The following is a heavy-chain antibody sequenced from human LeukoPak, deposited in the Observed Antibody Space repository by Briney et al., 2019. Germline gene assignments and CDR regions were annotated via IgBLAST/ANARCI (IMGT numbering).Heavy chain of an antibody. CDR3: ARGVSRMGGYGYGGYFDY. CDR1: GYTFTSYY. D-gene: IGHD5-18*01. Sequence: ASVKVSCKASGYTFTSYYMHWVRQAPGQGLEWMGIINPSGGSTSYAQKFQGRVTMTRDTSTSTVYMELSSLRSEDTAVYYCARGVSRMGGYGYGGYFDYWGQGTLVTVSS. CDR2: INPSGGST. V-gene: IGHV1-46*01. J-gene: IGHJ4*02.